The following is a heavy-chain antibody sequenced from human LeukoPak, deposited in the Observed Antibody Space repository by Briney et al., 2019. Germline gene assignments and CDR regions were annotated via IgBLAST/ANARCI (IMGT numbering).Heavy chain of an antibody. D-gene: IGHD4-23*01. V-gene: IGHV1-46*01. Sequence: VSVKVSCKASGYTFTSYYMHWVRQAPGQGLEWMGIINPSGGSTSYAQKFQGRVTMTRDTSTSTVYMELSSLRSEDTAVYYCARDRVATVEGFDPWGQGTLVTVSS. CDR2: INPSGGST. CDR3: ARDRVATVEGFDP. J-gene: IGHJ5*02. CDR1: GYTFTSYY.